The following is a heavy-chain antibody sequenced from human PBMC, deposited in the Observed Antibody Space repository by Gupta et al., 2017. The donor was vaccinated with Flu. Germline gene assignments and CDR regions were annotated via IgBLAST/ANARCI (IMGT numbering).Heavy chain of an antibody. CDR3: ARDKGITMVRGARRGNWLDP. Sequence: QVQLQESGPGLVRPSQTLSLTCTVSGRSINSDNYSWSWIRQPAGKGLEWIGRISSTGSTNYNPSLKSRVTISVDTSKNQVSLNLKSVTAADTAVYYCARDKGITMVRGARRGNWLDPWGQGTLVNVSS. V-gene: IGHV4-61*02. CDR2: ISSTGST. CDR1: GRSINSDNYS. D-gene: IGHD3-10*01. J-gene: IGHJ5*02.